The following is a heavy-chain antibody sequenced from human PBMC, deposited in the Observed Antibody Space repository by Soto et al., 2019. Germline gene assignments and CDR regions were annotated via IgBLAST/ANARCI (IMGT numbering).Heavy chain of an antibody. D-gene: IGHD6-13*01. J-gene: IGHJ6*03. CDR3: ARDGTAAVTYYYYMDV. Sequence: GGSLRLSCAASGFTFSSYSMNWVRQAPGKGLEWVSSISSSSSYIYYADSVKGRFTISRDNAKNSLYLQMNSLRAEDTAVYYCARDGTAAVTYYYYMDVWGQGTMVTVSS. CDR1: GFTFSSYS. CDR2: ISSSSSYI. V-gene: IGHV3-21*01.